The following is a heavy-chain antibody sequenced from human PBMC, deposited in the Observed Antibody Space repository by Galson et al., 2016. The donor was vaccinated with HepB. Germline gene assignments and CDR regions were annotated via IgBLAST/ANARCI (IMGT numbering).Heavy chain of an antibody. CDR3: AKDRNRYDFYSMDV. V-gene: IGHV3-30*18. CDR1: GLTFSSYG. CDR2: ILYDGSNK. J-gene: IGHJ6*02. D-gene: IGHD5-12*01. Sequence: SLRLSCAASGLTFSSYGMHWVRQAPGKGLEWVAVILYDGSNKYYADSVKGRFTISRDNSKNTLYLQMNSLRAEETAVYYCAKDRNRYDFYSMDVWGQVTTVTVSS.